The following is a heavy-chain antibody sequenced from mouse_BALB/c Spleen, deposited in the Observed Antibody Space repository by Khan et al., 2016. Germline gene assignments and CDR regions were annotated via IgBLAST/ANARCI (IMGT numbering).Heavy chain of an antibody. CDR2: INPSTGYT. Sequence: QVQLKESGAELAKPGASVKMSCKASGYTFTSYWMHWVKQRPGQGLEWIGYINPSTGYTEYNQKIKDKATLTADKSSSTAYMQLSSLTSEDSAVYYCARRPLGRGYFDYWGQGTTLTVSS. J-gene: IGHJ2*01. V-gene: IGHV1-7*01. D-gene: IGHD4-1*01. CDR3: ARRPLGRGYFDY. CDR1: GYTFTSYW.